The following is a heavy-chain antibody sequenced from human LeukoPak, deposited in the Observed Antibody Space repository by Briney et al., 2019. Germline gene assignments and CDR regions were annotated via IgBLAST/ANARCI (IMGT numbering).Heavy chain of an antibody. Sequence: SETLSLTCTVSGGSISSYFWSWIRQPAGKGLEWIGRMYTSGSTNCNPSLKSRVIMSVDTSKNQFSLNLSSVTAADTAVYYCARGLITMVRGVISAAGYWGQGTLVTVSS. CDR1: GGSISSYF. CDR3: ARGLITMVRGVISAAGY. CDR2: MYTSGST. V-gene: IGHV4-4*07. J-gene: IGHJ4*02. D-gene: IGHD3-10*01.